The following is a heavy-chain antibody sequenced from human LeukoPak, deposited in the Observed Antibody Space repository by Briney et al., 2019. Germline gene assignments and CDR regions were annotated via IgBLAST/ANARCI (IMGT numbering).Heavy chain of an antibody. V-gene: IGHV3-23*01. J-gene: IGHJ4*02. CDR2: MRGGGGST. CDR3: AKELGDSSSWFDPAYYFDY. CDR1: GFTFSSYA. Sequence: GGSLRLSWAASGFTFSSYAMSWVRQAPGKGLEWLSAMRGGGGSTYCADSGKGRFTISRDNSKNPLYLQMNSLRAEDTAVYYCAKELGDSSSWFDPAYYFDYWGQGTLVTVSS. D-gene: IGHD6-13*01.